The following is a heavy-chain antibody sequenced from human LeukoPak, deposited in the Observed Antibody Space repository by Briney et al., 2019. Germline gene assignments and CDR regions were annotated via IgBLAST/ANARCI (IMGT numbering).Heavy chain of an antibody. Sequence: SETLSLTCTVSGGSISSHYWSWIRQPPGKGLEWIGYIYYSGTTNYNPSLKSQVTISVDTSKNQFSLKLSSVTAADTAVYYCARGRSGYYFDAFDIWGQGTMVTVSS. D-gene: IGHD3-22*01. CDR1: GGSISSHY. J-gene: IGHJ3*02. CDR2: IYYSGTT. CDR3: ARGRSGYYFDAFDI. V-gene: IGHV4-59*11.